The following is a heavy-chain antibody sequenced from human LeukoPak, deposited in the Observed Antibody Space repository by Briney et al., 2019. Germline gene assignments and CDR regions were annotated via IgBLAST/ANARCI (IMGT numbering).Heavy chain of an antibody. V-gene: IGHV4-34*01. J-gene: IGHJ3*02. Sequence: KSAETLSLPCAVYGGSFSGYYWSWIRQPPGKGLEWIGEINRSGSTNYNPSLKSRVTISVDTSKNQFSLKLSSVTAADTAVYYCARVIVAGPPVPQLDAFGIWGQGSIDTISS. CDR3: ARVIVAGPPVPQLDAFGI. CDR1: GGSFSGYY. D-gene: IGHD6-19*01. CDR2: INRSGST.